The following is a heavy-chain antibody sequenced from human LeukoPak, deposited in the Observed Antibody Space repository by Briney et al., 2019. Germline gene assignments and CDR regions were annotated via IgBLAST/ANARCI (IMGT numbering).Heavy chain of an antibody. V-gene: IGHV3-9*01. CDR1: GFTFDDYA. CDR2: ISWNSGSI. J-gene: IGHJ4*02. CDR3: AKDTSSRTKYYFDY. Sequence: GGSPRLSCAASGFTFDDYAMHWVRQAPGKGLEWVSGISWNSGSIGYADSVKGRFTISRDNAKNSLYLQMNSLRAEDTALYYCAKDTSSRTKYYFDYWGQGTLVTVSS. D-gene: IGHD6-13*01.